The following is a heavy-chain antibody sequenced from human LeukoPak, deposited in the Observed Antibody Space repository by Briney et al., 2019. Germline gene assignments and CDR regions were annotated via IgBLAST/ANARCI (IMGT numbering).Heavy chain of an antibody. CDR1: GGSISSSSYY. V-gene: IGHV4-39*07. Sequence: SETLSLTCTVSGGSISSSSYYWGWIRQPPGKGLEWIGSIYYSGSTYYNPSLKSRVTISVDTSKNQFSLKLSSVTAADTAVYYCARGSSLYFDWLLDPMYYFDYWGQGTLVTVSS. CDR2: IYYSGST. D-gene: IGHD3-9*01. CDR3: ARGSSLYFDWLLDPMYYFDY. J-gene: IGHJ4*02.